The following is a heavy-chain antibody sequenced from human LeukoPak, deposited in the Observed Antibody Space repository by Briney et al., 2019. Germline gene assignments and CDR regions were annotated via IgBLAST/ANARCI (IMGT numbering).Heavy chain of an antibody. J-gene: IGHJ6*02. D-gene: IGHD2-2*01. CDR3: ASEYCPNTTCYWGGLGV. CDR1: GGTFSSYA. Sequence: RASVKVSCKASGGTFSSYAISWVRQAPGQGLEWMGGIIPIFGTANYAQKFQGRVTVTADESTSTAYMELSNLRSEDTAVYYCASEYCPNTTCYWGGLGVWGQGTTVTVSS. CDR2: IIPIFGTA. V-gene: IGHV1-69*13.